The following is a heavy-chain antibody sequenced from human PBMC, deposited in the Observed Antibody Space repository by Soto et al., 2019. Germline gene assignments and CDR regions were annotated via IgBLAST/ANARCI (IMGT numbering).Heavy chain of an antibody. CDR3: ARSLPGTYGAFDL. CDR2: ISGDGSST. Sequence: EVQLVDSGGGLVQPGGSLRLSCAASEFTFRSYWMHWVRQSPGKGLVWVSRISGDGSSTTYADSVRGRFTISRDNAKNKVYLQMDSLRAEDTAVYYCARSLPGTYGAFDLWGQGTMVTVSS. D-gene: IGHD1-7*01. V-gene: IGHV3-74*01. J-gene: IGHJ3*01. CDR1: EFTFRSYW.